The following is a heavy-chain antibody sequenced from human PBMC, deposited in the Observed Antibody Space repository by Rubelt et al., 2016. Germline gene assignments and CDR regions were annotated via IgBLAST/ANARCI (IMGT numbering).Heavy chain of an antibody. CDR3: ARLRGSPQGAAFDI. J-gene: IGHJ3*02. V-gene: IGHV5-51*01. CDR1: GYSFTTYW. D-gene: IGHD1-26*01. Sequence: EVQLVQPGAEVKKPGESLKISCKGSGYSFTTYWIGWVRQMPGKGLEGMGIIYPGDSDTRYSPACQVQVTISADKSISTAYLQGSSLKASDTAMYYCARLRGSPQGAAFDIWGQGTMVTVSS. CDR2: IYPGDSDT.